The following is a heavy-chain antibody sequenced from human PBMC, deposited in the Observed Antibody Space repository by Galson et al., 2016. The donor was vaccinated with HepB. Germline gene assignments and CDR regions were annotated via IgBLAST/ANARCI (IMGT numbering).Heavy chain of an antibody. Sequence: TLSLTCTVSGGSISGDDYYWSWIRQHPGKGLEWIGYVYFSGSPYYNPSLKSRVTISVDTSKNHFSLRLSSVTAADTAVYFCARDRGDLDAFDIWGQGTMVTVSS. CDR3: ARDRGDLDAFDI. CDR1: GGSISGDDYY. J-gene: IGHJ3*02. CDR2: VYFSGSP. V-gene: IGHV4-31*03. D-gene: IGHD7-27*01.